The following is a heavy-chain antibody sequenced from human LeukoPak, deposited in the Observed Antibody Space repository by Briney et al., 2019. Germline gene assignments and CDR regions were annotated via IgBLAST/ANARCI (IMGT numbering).Heavy chain of an antibody. V-gene: IGHV3-23*01. CDR2: ISGSGGST. CDR1: GFTFSSYA. J-gene: IGHJ4*02. CDR3: AKEYDSGGYGANFDY. D-gene: IGHD3-10*01. Sequence: PGGSLRLSCAASGFTFSSYAMSWVRQAPGKGLEWVSAISGSGGSTYYADSVKGRFTISRDNSKNTLYLQMDSLRAEDTAVYYCAKEYDSGGYGANFDYWGQGTLVTASS.